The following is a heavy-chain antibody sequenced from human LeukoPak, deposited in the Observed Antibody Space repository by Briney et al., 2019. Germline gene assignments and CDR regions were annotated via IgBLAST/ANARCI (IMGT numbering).Heavy chain of an antibody. D-gene: IGHD3-16*02. CDR1: GGSISSSSYY. V-gene: IGHV4-39*07. Sequence: SETLSLTCTVSGGSISSSSYYWGWIRQPPGKGLEWIGNIYYTGNIYYNPSLNSRVTVSVDTSKNQFSLQLESMTVADTAVYFCARGRVMITFGGVIVRRRGGWFDPWGQGTLVTVSS. CDR3: ARGRVMITFGGVIVRRRGGWFDP. CDR2: IYYTGNI. J-gene: IGHJ5*02.